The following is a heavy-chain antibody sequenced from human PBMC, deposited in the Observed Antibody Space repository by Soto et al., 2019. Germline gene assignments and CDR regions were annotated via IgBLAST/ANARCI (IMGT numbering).Heavy chain of an antibody. Sequence: EVHLVESGGGLVQPGGSLRLSCAASGFSFSDYNMNWVRQAPGKGLEWVSYISSSGSTISYADSVKGLFTISRDNAKNSLYLQMNRLRAEDTAVYYGAGAFDIWGQWTVVTVSS. CDR3: AGAFDI. V-gene: IGHV3-48*01. CDR2: ISSSGSTI. J-gene: IGHJ3*02. CDR1: GFSFSDYN.